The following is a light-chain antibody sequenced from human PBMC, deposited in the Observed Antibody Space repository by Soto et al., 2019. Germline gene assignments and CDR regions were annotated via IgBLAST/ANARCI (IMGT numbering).Light chain of an antibody. V-gene: IGKV4-1*01. CDR2: WAS. J-gene: IGKJ2*01. CDR1: QSVLYSSKNKNY. CDR3: QQYYSTPYT. Sequence: DIVMTQSPDSLAASLGERATINCKSSQSVLYSSKNKNYLAWYQQKPGQPPKLLIYWASTRESGVPDRFSGSGSGTDFTLTISSLQAEDVAVYYSQQYYSTPYTFGQGTKLEIK.